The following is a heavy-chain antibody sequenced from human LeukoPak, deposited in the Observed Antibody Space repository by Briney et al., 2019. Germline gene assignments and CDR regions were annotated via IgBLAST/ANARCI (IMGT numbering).Heavy chain of an antibody. Sequence: GGSLRLSCAASGFTFSSYAMHWVRQAPGKGLEWVAVISYDGSNKYYADSVKGRFTISRDNSKNTLYLQMNSLRAEDTAVYYCARVPYDSSGYHYSDYWGQGTLVTVSS. J-gene: IGHJ4*02. CDR1: GFTFSSYA. V-gene: IGHV3-30-3*01. CDR2: ISYDGSNK. CDR3: ARVPYDSSGYHYSDY. D-gene: IGHD3-22*01.